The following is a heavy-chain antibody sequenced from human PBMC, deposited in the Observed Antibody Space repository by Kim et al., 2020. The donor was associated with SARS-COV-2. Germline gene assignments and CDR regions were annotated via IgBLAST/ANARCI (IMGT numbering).Heavy chain of an antibody. CDR2: ISSSSSYI. D-gene: IGHD2-2*01. CDR3: ARMEYCSSTSCYGGLDY. CDR1: GFTFSSSS. J-gene: IGHJ4*02. V-gene: IGHV3-21*01. Sequence: VGSLRLSCAASGFTFSSSSMNWVRQAPGKWLEWVSSISSSSSYIYYADSVKGRFTISRDNAKNSLYLQMKSLRAEDTAVYYWARMEYCSSTSCYGGLDYWGQGTLVTVSS.